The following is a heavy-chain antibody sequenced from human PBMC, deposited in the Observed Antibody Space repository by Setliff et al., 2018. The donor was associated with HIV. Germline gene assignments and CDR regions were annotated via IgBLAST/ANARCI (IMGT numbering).Heavy chain of an antibody. Sequence: SETLSLTCTVSGGSISRSSYYWGWIRQPPGKGLEWIGSIYYSGSTYYNPSLKSRVTMSVDTSKNQFSLKLSSVTAADTAVYYCARYGVVPAAMDYYGLDVWGQGTTVTVSS. V-gene: IGHV4-39*07. CDR1: GGSISRSSYY. CDR2: IYYSGST. CDR3: ARYGVVPAAMDYYGLDV. J-gene: IGHJ6*02. D-gene: IGHD2-2*01.